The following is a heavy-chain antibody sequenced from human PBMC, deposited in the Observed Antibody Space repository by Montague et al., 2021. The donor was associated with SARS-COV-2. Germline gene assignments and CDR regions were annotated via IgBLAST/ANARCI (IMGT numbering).Heavy chain of an antibody. CDR2: ISYDGSNK. V-gene: IGHV3-30*04. D-gene: IGHD4-17*01. J-gene: IGHJ6*02. CDR1: GFTFSSYA. Sequence: SLRLSCAASGFTFSSYAMHWVRQAPGKGLEWAAVISYDGSNKYYADSVKGRFTISRDNSKNTLYLQMNSLRAEDTAVYYCARATAGSYYYGMDVWGQGTTVTVSS. CDR3: ARATAGSYYYGMDV.